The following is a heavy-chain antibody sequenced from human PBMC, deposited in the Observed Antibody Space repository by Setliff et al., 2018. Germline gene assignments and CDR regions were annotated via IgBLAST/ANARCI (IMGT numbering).Heavy chain of an antibody. J-gene: IGHJ3*02. CDR3: ARELGYSSTWYSHEGFNI. Sequence: GGSLRLSCGASGFIFNTYGMHWVRQAPGKGLEWVAFTWYDGINKYYADSVKGRFTISRDSAKNSLYLQMNSLRAEDTAVYYCARELGYSSTWYSHEGFNIWGQGTMVTVSS. CDR1: GFIFNTYG. CDR2: TWYDGINK. D-gene: IGHD6-13*01. V-gene: IGHV3-33*01.